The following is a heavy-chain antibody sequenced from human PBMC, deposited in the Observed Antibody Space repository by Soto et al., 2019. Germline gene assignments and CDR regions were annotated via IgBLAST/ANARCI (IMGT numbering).Heavy chain of an antibody. CDR3: ASVSSALRDYYYYYGMDV. J-gene: IGHJ6*02. CDR2: FDPEDGET. Sequence: ASVKVSCKVSGYTLTELSIHWVRQAPGKGLEWMGGFDPEDGETIYAQKFQGRVTMTEDTSTDTAYMELSGLRSEDTAVYYCASVSSALRDYYYYYGMDVWGQGSTVPVSS. V-gene: IGHV1-24*01. D-gene: IGHD4-17*01. CDR1: GYTLTELS.